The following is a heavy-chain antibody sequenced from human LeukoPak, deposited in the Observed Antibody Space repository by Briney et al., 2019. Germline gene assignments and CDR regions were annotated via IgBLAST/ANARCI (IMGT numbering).Heavy chain of an antibody. V-gene: IGHV1-18*01. D-gene: IGHD5-12*01. CDR1: GYTFTSYG. CDR3: ARGAATNY. Sequence: GASVQVSCKASGYTFTSYGISELRQAPGQGLEWMGWISAYNGNTDYAQKLQGRVTMTTDTSTSTSYMELRSMRSEDTAVYYCARGAATNYWGQGTLVSVSS. CDR2: ISAYNGNT. J-gene: IGHJ4*02.